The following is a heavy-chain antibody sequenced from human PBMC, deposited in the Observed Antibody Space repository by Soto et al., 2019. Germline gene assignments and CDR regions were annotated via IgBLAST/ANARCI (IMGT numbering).Heavy chain of an antibody. J-gene: IGHJ5*02. CDR3: ARGRYSSSWYNWFDP. CDR2: INHSGSP. Sequence: SETLSLTCAVYGGSFSGYYWSWIRQPPGKGLEWIGEINHSGSPNYNPSLKSRVTISVDTSKNQFSLKLSSVTAADTAVYYCARGRYSSSWYNWFDPWGQGTLVTVSS. D-gene: IGHD6-13*01. V-gene: IGHV4-34*01. CDR1: GGSFSGYY.